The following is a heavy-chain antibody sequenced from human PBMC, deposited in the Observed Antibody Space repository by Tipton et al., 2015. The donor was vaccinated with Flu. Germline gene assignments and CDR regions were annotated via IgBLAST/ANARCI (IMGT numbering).Heavy chain of an antibody. CDR3: ATDQDGAFCGGDCYSDDAFDL. Sequence: QVQLVQSGAAVKKPGASVDLSCKASGYTFSTYAMNWVRQAPGQGLEWMGVINPSDGRTTYAQKFQGRVTLTTDISASTVSMELSSLTSEDTAMYYCATDQDGAFCGGDCYSDDAFDLWGQGTMVTVSS. CDR2: INPSDGRT. V-gene: IGHV1-46*01. J-gene: IGHJ3*01. CDR1: GYTFSTYA. D-gene: IGHD2-21*02.